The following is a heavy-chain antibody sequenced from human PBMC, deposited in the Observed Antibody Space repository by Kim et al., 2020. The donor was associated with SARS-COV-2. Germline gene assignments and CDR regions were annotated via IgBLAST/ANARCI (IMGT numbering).Heavy chain of an antibody. V-gene: IGHV3-21*01. Sequence: SGKGRFTISRDNTKNSLYLQMNSLRAEDTAVYYCARAQIVVVPAASFDYWGQGTLVTVSS. J-gene: IGHJ4*02. D-gene: IGHD2-2*01. CDR3: ARAQIVVVPAASFDY.